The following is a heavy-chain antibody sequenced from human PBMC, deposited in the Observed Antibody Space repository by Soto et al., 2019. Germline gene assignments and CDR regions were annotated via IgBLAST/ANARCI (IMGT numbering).Heavy chain of an antibody. V-gene: IGHV3-30*03. Sequence: PGGSVRPPSAAPWFTFRSYVMHRVRQAPCKALEWLAAISCDGSKKYYADSVKGRFTISIDNSKNTLYLQMNSLRAEDTAVSYCSLYNYASSGSWMEVWG. D-gene: IGHD3-22*01. CDR1: WFTFRSYV. CDR2: ISCDGSKK. J-gene: IGHJ6*01. CDR3: SLYNYASSGSWMEV.